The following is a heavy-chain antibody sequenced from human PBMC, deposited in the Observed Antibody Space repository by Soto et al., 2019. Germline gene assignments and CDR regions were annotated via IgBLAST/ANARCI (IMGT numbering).Heavy chain of an antibody. CDR2: ISGSGGST. CDR1: GFTFSSYA. D-gene: IGHD2-2*01. CDR3: AKFGADIVVVPAANLIY. Sequence: PGGSLRLSCAASGFTFSSYAMSWVRQAPGKGLEWVSAISGSGGSTYYADSVKGRFTTSRDNSKNTLYLQMNSLRAEDTAVYYCAKFGADIVVVPAANLIYWGQGTLVTVSS. J-gene: IGHJ4*02. V-gene: IGHV3-23*01.